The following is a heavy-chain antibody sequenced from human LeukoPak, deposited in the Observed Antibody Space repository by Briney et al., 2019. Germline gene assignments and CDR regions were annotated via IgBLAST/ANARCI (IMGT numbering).Heavy chain of an antibody. V-gene: IGHV1-46*01. CDR2: INPSGGST. D-gene: IGHD2-8*01. J-gene: IGHJ4*02. CDR1: GYTFTSYY. CDR3: ASASPPTNTGQGYYFDY. Sequence: ASVKVSCKASGYTFTSYYMHWVRQARGQGLECMGIINPSGGSTSYAQKFQGRVTMTRDTSTSTVYMELSSLRSEDTAVYYCASASPPTNTGQGYYFDYWGQGTLVTVSS.